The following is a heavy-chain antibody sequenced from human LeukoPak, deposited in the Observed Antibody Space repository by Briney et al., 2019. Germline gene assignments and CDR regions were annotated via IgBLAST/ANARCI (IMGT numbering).Heavy chain of an antibody. J-gene: IGHJ4*02. V-gene: IGHV5-51*01. CDR2: IDPGDSDT. CDR1: GYSFTSYW. D-gene: IGHD6-13*01. CDR3: ARRGSRWFLD. Sequence: GESLKISCKGSGYSFTSYWIGWVRRMPGKGLEWMGIIDPGDSDTRYSPSFQSQVTISADKSINTAYLQWSSLKASDTAMYYCARRGSRWFLDWGQGTLVTVSS.